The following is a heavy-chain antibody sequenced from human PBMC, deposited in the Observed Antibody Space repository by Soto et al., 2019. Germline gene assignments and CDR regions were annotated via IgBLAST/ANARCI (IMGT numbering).Heavy chain of an antibody. CDR1: GGTFSSYA. J-gene: IGHJ1*01. CDR2: IIPVFGTA. CDR3: ARGWNDFPH. V-gene: IGHV1-69*01. D-gene: IGHD1-1*01. Sequence: QVPLVQSGAEVKKPGSSVKVSCKASGGTFSSYAISWVRQAPGQGLECMGGIIPVFGTANYAQKFQGRVTINADESTSTVYMELSSLRSEDTAMYYCARGWNDFPHWGQGTLVTVSS.